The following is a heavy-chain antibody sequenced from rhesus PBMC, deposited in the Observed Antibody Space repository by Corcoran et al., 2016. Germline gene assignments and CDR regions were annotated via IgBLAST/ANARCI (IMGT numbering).Heavy chain of an antibody. Sequence: QLQLQESGPGLVKPSETLSLTCAVSGGSISSNYWSWIRQPPGKGLEGIGRSSGSGGSPHNNPSTNKLVTISTDTAKNQFSLKLGSVTAAEPAVDYCARVPDDSWNGRGGLDSWGQGVVVTVSS. CDR1: GGSISSNY. CDR3: ARVPDDSWNGRGGLDS. J-gene: IGHJ6*01. D-gene: IGHD1-14*01. V-gene: IGHV4-173*01. CDR2: SSGSGGSP.